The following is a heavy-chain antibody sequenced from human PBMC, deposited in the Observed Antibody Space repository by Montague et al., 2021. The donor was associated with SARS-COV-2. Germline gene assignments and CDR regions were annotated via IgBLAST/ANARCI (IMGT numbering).Heavy chain of an antibody. J-gene: IGHJ5*02. V-gene: IGHV4-34*01. D-gene: IGHD3-22*01. CDR1: GGSFSGYY. CDR3: ATVQKEPLIIMFRSGWFDP. CDR2: INHSGST. Sequence: SETLSLTCAVYGGSFSGYYWSWIRQPPGKGLEWIGEINHSGSTNYNPSLKSRVTISIDTSKKQFSLRLNSVTAADTAVYYCATVQKEPLIIMFRSGWFDPWGQGTLVTVSS.